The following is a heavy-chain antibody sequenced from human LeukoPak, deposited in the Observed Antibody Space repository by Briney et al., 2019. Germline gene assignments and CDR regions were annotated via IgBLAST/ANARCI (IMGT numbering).Heavy chain of an antibody. CDR1: GGSISSYY. Sequence: SETLSLTCTVSGGSISSYYWSWIRQPAGKGLEWIGRIYTSGSTNYNPSLKSRVTMSVDTSKNQFSLKLSSVTAADTAVYYCARVGRSGGSCWFDYWGQGTLVTVSS. CDR2: IYTSGST. J-gene: IGHJ4*02. V-gene: IGHV4-4*07. D-gene: IGHD2-15*01. CDR3: ARVGRSGGSCWFDY.